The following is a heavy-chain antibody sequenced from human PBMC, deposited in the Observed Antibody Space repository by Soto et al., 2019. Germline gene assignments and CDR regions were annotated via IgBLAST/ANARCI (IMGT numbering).Heavy chain of an antibody. CDR3: ARGGYYDNGWGKLIHYGLDK. J-gene: IGHJ6*02. V-gene: IGHV1-18*01. CDR1: GYTFIKYG. D-gene: IGHD3-16*01. CDR2: ISPYDDKT. Sequence: QVQLAQSPAEVKKPGASVRVSCKASGYTFIKYGIAWVRQAPGQGLEWMGWISPYDDKTIYAQTFQGRVTLTADRSTRTVYLDLRSLKSNDTAVYYCARGGYYDNGWGKLIHYGLDKWGQGTSVTVSS.